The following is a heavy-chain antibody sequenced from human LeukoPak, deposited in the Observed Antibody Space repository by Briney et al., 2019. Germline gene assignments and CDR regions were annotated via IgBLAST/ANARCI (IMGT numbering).Heavy chain of an antibody. D-gene: IGHD3-10*01. Sequence: ASVKVSCKASGGTFSSYAISWVRQAPGQGREWMGGIIAIFGTANYAQKFQGRVTITADESTSTAYMELSSLRSEDTALYYCARDERPYYYGSGIVWYYYMNAWGKGTTVTVSS. CDR2: IIAIFGTA. CDR3: ARDERPYYYGSGIVWYYYMNA. J-gene: IGHJ6*03. CDR1: GGTFSSYA. V-gene: IGHV1-69*01.